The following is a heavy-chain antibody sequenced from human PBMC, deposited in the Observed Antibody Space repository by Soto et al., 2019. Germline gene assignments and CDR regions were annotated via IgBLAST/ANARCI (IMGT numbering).Heavy chain of an antibody. V-gene: IGHV1-18*01. D-gene: IGHD6-13*01. J-gene: IGHJ6*02. Sequence: ASVKVSCKASGYTFTSYGISWVRQAPGQGLEWMGRISAYNGNTNYAQKLQGRVTMTTDTSTSTAYMELRSLRSDDTVVYYCARDLGIADRTLIHMDVWGQGTTVTVSS. CDR2: ISAYNGNT. CDR3: ARDLGIADRTLIHMDV. CDR1: GYTFTSYG.